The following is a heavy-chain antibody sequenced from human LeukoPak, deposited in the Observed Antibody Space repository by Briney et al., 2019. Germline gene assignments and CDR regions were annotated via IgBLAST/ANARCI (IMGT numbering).Heavy chain of an antibody. CDR2: ISGDGVST. Sequence: GGSLRLSCVASGLPIADFAMHWVRQAPGKGLEWVSLISGDGVSTFYADSVKGRFSISRDNSKNSLYLEMNSVRTEDAAMYYCAKESGKFDYWGQGTLVAVSS. CDR1: GLPIADFA. V-gene: IGHV3-43*02. CDR3: AKESGKFDY. J-gene: IGHJ4*02.